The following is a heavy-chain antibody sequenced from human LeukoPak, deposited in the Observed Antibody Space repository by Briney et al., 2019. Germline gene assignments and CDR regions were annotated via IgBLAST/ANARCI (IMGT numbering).Heavy chain of an antibody. CDR1: GGSFSGYY. CDR3: ARRTYYYASGSYSPPRY. Sequence: KASETLSLTCAVYGGSFSGYYWSWIRQPPGKGLEWIGEINHSGSTNYNPSLKSRVTISVDTSKNQFSLKLSSVTAADTAVYYCARRTYYYASGSYSPPRYWGQGTLVTVSS. CDR2: INHSGST. V-gene: IGHV4-34*01. J-gene: IGHJ4*02. D-gene: IGHD3-10*01.